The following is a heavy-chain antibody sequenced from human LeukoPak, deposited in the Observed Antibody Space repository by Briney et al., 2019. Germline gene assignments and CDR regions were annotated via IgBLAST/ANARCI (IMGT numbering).Heavy chain of an antibody. CDR1: GGSISRHY. CDR3: AREPGGARGYSYGYRYYYYMDV. D-gene: IGHD5-18*01. V-gene: IGHV4-59*11. Sequence: SETLSLTCTVSGGSISRHYWSWIRQPPGKGLEWIGYVYHTGSPNYNPSLKSRVTISVDTSKNQFSLKLSSVTAADTAVYYCAREPGGARGYSYGYRYYYYMDVWGKGTTVTVSS. J-gene: IGHJ6*03. CDR2: VYHTGSP.